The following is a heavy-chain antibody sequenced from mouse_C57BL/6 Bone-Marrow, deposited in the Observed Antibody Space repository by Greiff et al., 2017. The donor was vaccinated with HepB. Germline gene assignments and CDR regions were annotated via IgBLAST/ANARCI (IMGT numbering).Heavy chain of an antibody. V-gene: IGHV5-4*01. Sequence: EVQRVESGGGLVKPGASLKLSCAASGFTFSSYAMSWVRQTPEKRLEWVATISDGGSYTYYPDNVKGRYTISRDNAKNNLYLQMSHLKSEDTAMYYCAREPWEDYWGQGTSVTVSS. CDR3: AREPWEDY. CDR1: GFTFSSYA. D-gene: IGHD4-1*01. CDR2: ISDGGSYT. J-gene: IGHJ4*01.